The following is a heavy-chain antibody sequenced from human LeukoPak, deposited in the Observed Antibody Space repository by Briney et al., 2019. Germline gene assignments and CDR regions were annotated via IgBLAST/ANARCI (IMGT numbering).Heavy chain of an antibody. CDR2: ISGSGGST. CDR1: GFTVSSNY. J-gene: IGHJ4*02. CDR3: AKDDLRMVPYYFDY. V-gene: IGHV3-23*01. D-gene: IGHD2-15*01. Sequence: GGSLRLSCAASGFTVSSNYMSWVRQAPGKGLEWVSAISGSGGSTYYADSVKGRFTISRDNSKNTLYLQMNSLRAEDTAVYYCAKDDLRMVPYYFDYWGQGTLVTVSS.